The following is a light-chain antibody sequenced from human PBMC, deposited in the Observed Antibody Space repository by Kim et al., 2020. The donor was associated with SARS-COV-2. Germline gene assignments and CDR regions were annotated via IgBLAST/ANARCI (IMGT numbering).Light chain of an antibody. J-gene: IGLJ3*02. CDR2: STN. Sequence: QAVVTQEPSFSVSPGGTVTLTCGLSSGSVSTSYYPSWYQQTPGQAPRTLIYSTNTRSSGVPDRFSGSILGNKAALTITGAQADDESDYYCVLYMGSDIGGSGGGPQLTVL. CDR3: VLYMGSDIGG. CDR1: SGSVSTSYY. V-gene: IGLV8-61*01.